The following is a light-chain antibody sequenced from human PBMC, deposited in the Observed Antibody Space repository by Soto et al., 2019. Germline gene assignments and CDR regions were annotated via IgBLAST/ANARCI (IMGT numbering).Light chain of an antibody. CDR2: EVS. CDR3: SSYTSSTPLGDG. CDR1: SSDVGGYNF. J-gene: IGLJ1*01. V-gene: IGLV2-14*01. Sequence: SALTQPASVSGSPGQSITISCTGASSDVGGYNFVSWYQQHPGKAPKLMIYEVSNRPSGVSNRFSGSKSGNTASLTISGLQAEDEADYYGSSYTSSTPLGDGFGTGTKVTVL.